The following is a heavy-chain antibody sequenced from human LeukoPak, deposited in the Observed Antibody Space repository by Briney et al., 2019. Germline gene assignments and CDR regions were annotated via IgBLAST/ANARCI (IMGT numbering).Heavy chain of an antibody. D-gene: IGHD5-18*01. CDR2: IYYSGST. V-gene: IGHV4-31*03. CDR1: GGSISSGGYY. Sequence: SETLSLTCTVSGGSISSGGYYWTWIRQHPGKGLEWIGYIYYSGSTHYNPSLKSRLTISLDTSKNQFSLRLTSVTAADTAVYYCARGRGYTYAYDYWGQGSLVTVSS. CDR3: ARGRGYTYAYDY. J-gene: IGHJ4*02.